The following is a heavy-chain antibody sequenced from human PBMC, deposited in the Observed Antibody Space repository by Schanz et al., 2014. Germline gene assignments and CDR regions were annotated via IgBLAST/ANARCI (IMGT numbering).Heavy chain of an antibody. J-gene: IGHJ4*02. D-gene: IGHD3-10*01. CDR2: MNESHSTI. CDR3: ARIGGSVFDY. Sequence: PGGSLRLSCAASGITFSSHSFNWVRQAPGKGLEWVSAMNESHSTIYYADSVKGRFTISRDNSKNSLYLQMNSLRAEDTAVYYCARIGGSVFDYWAQGTLVTVSS. CDR1: GITFSSHS. V-gene: IGHV3-21*04.